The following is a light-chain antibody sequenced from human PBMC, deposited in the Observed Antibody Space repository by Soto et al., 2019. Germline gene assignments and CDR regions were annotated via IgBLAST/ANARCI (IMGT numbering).Light chain of an antibody. CDR3: QQRSNT. CDR1: QSVSTY. J-gene: IGKJ3*01. V-gene: IGKV3-11*01. Sequence: EIVLTQSPATLSLSPGERATLFCRASQSVSTYLAWYQQKSGQPPRLLIYDASNRATGMPARFSGRGSGTDFTLTISSLEPEDFAVYYCQQRSNTFGPGTRVDIK. CDR2: DAS.